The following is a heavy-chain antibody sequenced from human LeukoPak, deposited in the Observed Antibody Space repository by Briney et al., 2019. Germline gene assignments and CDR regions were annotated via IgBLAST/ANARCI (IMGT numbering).Heavy chain of an antibody. D-gene: IGHD3-9*01. J-gene: IGHJ6*02. CDR3: AKAGHLTYYDILTGNYGMDV. V-gene: IGHV3-23*01. CDR2: ISGSGGST. Sequence: PGGSLRLSCAASGFTFSSYAMSWVRQAPGKGLEWVSAISGSGGSTYYADSVKGRFTISRDNSKNTLYLQMNSLRAEDTAVYYCAKAGHLTYYDILTGNYGMDVWGQGTTVTVSS. CDR1: GFTFSSYA.